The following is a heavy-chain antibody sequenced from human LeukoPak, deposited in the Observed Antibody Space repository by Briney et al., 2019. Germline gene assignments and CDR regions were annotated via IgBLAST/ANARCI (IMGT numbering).Heavy chain of an antibody. CDR3: ARVFSYDSSGYLGFDP. J-gene: IGHJ5*02. V-gene: IGHV4-30-2*01. Sequence: PSETLSLTCAVSGGSISGGGYSWSWIRQPPGKGLEWIGYIYHSGSTYYNPSLKSRVTISVDRSKNQFSLKLSSVTAADTAVYYCARVFSYDSSGYLGFDPWGQGTLVTVSS. CDR1: GGSISGGGYS. D-gene: IGHD3-22*01. CDR2: IYHSGST.